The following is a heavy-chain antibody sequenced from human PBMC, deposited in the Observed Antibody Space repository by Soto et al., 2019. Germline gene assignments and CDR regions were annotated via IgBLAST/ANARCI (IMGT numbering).Heavy chain of an antibody. CDR1: GGTFNRYT. Sequence: QVQLVQSGAEVKKPGSSVKVSCKASGGTFNRYTITWVRQAPGQGLEWMGRIIPFLGIADYAQNFQGRVTITADKSTSTAYMELSSLRSEDTAVYYCARGDEEEDRYWYFDLWGRGPLVTVSS. CDR2: IIPFLGIA. J-gene: IGHJ2*01. D-gene: IGHD3-10*01. CDR3: ARGDEEEDRYWYFDL. V-gene: IGHV1-69*02.